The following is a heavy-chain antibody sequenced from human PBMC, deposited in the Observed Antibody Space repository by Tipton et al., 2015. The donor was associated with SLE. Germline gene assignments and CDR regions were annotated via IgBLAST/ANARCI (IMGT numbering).Heavy chain of an antibody. D-gene: IGHD3-10*01. CDR2: ISSSSSYI. CDR1: GFTFSSYS. V-gene: IGHV3-21*01. CDR3: ARGYGSGSYASDY. J-gene: IGHJ4*01. Sequence: SLRLSCAASGFTFSSYSMNWVRQAPGKGLEWVSSISSSSSYIYYADSVKGRFTISRDNAKNSLYLQMNSLRAEDTAVYYCARGYGSGSYASDYWGHGTLVTVSS.